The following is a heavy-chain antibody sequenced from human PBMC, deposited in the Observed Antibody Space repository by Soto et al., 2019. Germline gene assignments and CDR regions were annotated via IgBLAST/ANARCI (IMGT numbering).Heavy chain of an antibody. V-gene: IGHV1-18*01. CDR1: GYTFTSYG. CDR3: ARVGVVVPAAMPGAYYFDP. D-gene: IGHD2-2*01. Sequence: ASVKVSCKASGYTFTSYGISWVRQAPGQGLEWMGWISAYNGNTNYAQKLQGRVTMTTDTSTSTAYMELRSLRSDDTAVYYCARVGVVVPAAMPGAYYFDPWGQGTLVTVSS. J-gene: IGHJ4*02. CDR2: ISAYNGNT.